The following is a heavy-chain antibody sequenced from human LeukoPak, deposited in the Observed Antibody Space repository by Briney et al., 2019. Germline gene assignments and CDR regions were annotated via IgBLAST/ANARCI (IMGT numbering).Heavy chain of an antibody. Sequence: GGSLRLSCAASGFTFSSYEMNWVRQAPGKGLEWVSCISSSGRTIYYADSVKGRFTISRDNAKNSLYLQMNSLRAEDTAVYYCARGRGDFGRNYQTFDYWGQGTLVTVSS. CDR1: GFTFSSYE. CDR3: ARGRGDFGRNYQTFDY. J-gene: IGHJ4*02. V-gene: IGHV3-48*03. CDR2: ISSSGRTI. D-gene: IGHD4-23*01.